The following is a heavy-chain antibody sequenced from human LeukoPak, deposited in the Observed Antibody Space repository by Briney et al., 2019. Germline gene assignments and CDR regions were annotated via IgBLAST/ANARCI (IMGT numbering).Heavy chain of an antibody. CDR2: IKQDGSER. D-gene: IGHD6-13*01. Sequence: GRSLRLSCAASGSTFSTYWMPWVHQAPGKGLEWVANIKQDGSERYYVDSVKGRFTISRENAKNSLHLQMNSRRVEDTAVYYCARERSSWYAFDMWGQGTMVTVSS. CDR3: ARERSSWYAFDM. V-gene: IGHV3-7*01. CDR1: GSTFSTYW. J-gene: IGHJ3*02.